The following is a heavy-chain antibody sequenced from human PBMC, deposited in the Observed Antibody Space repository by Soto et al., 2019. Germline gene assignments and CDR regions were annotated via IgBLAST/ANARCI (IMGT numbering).Heavy chain of an antibody. D-gene: IGHD5-12*01. Sequence: EVQLVESGGILVQPGGSLRLSCAGSGFTFNTYWMHWVRQAPGKGLVWVSRINSDGTKTSYADSVKGRFTISRDNAKNTVYLQMNSLRAEDTAVYYCATVATNSYNWLDPGGQGTLVTVSS. CDR2: INSDGTKT. J-gene: IGHJ5*02. CDR1: GFTFNTYW. V-gene: IGHV3-74*01. CDR3: ATVATNSYNWLDP.